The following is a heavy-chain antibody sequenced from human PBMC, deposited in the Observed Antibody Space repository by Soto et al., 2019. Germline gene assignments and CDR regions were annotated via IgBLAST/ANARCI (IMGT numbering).Heavy chain of an antibody. Sequence: HPGGSLRLSCAASGFTFSSYSMNWVRQAPGKGLEGVSVIYSGGSTYYADSVKGRFTISRDNSKNTLYLQMNSLRAEDTAVFYCAREYSSGHDAFDIWGQGTMVTVSS. J-gene: IGHJ3*02. CDR1: GFTFSSYS. CDR2: IYSGGST. D-gene: IGHD6-19*01. CDR3: AREYSSGHDAFDI. V-gene: IGHV3-66*01.